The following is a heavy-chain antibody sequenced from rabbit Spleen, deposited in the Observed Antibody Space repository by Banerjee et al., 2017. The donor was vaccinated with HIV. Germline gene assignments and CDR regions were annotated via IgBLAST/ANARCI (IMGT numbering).Heavy chain of an antibody. CDR1: GVSLHDKEV. J-gene: IGHJ4*02. Sequence: EQLEESGGGLVQPEGCLTLPCKASGVSLHDKEVMCWGRQAPVKGLEWIACINIVTGKSVYARWAKGRFTMSRTSSTTVTLQMTSLTAADTSTYFCARDLPDIIGWNFGFWGPGTLVTVS. D-gene: IGHD1-1*01. V-gene: IGHV1S45*01. CDR2: INIVTGKS. CDR3: ARDLPDIIGWNFGF.